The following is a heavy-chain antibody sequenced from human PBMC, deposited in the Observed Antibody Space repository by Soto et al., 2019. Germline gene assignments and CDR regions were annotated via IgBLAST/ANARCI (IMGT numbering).Heavy chain of an antibody. D-gene: IGHD2-15*01. CDR1: GFTFSSYA. V-gene: IGHV3-23*01. CDR3: AKVKPLNFVVVVAATLSGAFDI. J-gene: IGHJ3*02. CDR2: ISGSGGST. Sequence: PGGSLRLSCAASGFTFSSYAMSWVRQAPGKGLEWVSAISGSGGSTYYADSVKGRFTISRDNSKNTLYLQMNSLRAEDTAVYYCAKVKPLNFVVVVAATLSGAFDIWGQGTMVTVSS.